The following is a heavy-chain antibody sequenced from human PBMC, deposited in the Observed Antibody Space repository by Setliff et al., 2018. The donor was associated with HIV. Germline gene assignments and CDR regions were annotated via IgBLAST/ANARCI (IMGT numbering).Heavy chain of an antibody. Sequence: SETLSLTCTVSGGSITSGTYYWSWIRQPAGKGLEWIGYVYYTGTSYFNPSLKSRITISVDTSKNHFSLKLGFVTAADTAVYYCARGESTTWDLAEYFQHWGHGTLVTVSS. CDR2: VYYTGTS. D-gene: IGHD2-2*01. CDR1: GGSITSGTYY. J-gene: IGHJ1*01. CDR3: ARGESTTWDLAEYFQH. V-gene: IGHV4-31*03.